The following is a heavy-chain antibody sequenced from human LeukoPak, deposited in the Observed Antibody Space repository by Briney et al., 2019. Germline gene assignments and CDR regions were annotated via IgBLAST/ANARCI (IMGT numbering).Heavy chain of an antibody. D-gene: IGHD3-3*01. CDR1: GFTYSDYY. CDR3: ARTQKYYDLWSGMN. CDR2: ISSSGSAD. V-gene: IGHV3-11*04. Sequence: GGSLRLSCAATGFTYSDYYMSWLRQAPGKGLEWISYISSSGSADYYADSVQGRFTVSRDNAKSSLYLQMNSLRAEDTAVYYCARTQKYYDLWSGMNWGQGTLVTVSS. J-gene: IGHJ4*02.